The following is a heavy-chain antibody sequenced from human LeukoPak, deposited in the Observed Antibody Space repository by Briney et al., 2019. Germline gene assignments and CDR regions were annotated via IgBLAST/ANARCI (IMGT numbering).Heavy chain of an antibody. Sequence: SVKVSCKASGGTFSSYAISWVRQAPGQGLEWMGGIIPIFGTANYAQKFQGRVTITADESTSTAYMELSSLRSEDPAVYYCAREKDTAMALYGMDVWGQGTTVTVSS. V-gene: IGHV1-69*13. CDR2: IIPIFGTA. CDR3: AREKDTAMALYGMDV. J-gene: IGHJ6*02. CDR1: GGTFSSYA. D-gene: IGHD5-18*01.